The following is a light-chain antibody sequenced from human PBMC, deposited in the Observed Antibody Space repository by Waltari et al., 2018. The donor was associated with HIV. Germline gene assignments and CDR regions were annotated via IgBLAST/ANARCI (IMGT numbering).Light chain of an antibody. CDR2: AAS. V-gene: IGKV1-12*02. CDR1: QDVSTW. Sequence: IQMTQSPSSVSASVGDRVPFTCKASQDVSTWLAWYQQKPGNAPKLLIYAASRLQTGVPSRFSGRGSGTDFTLTIISLQPEDFATYYCQQADSFPFTFGQGTRLEIK. J-gene: IGKJ5*01. CDR3: QQADSFPFT.